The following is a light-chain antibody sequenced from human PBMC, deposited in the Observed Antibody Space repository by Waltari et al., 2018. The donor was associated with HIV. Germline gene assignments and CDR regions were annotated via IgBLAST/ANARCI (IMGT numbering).Light chain of an antibody. CDR3: QQYNNWPPWT. CDR1: QTVSSH. CDR2: GAF. Sequence: EIVMTQSPATLSVSPGERATLFCRARQTVSSHLAWYQQKPGRAPRLLIYGAFTRATGIPARFSGSGSGTEFTLTISSLQSEDFAVYYCQQYNNWPPWTFGQGTKVEIK. V-gene: IGKV3-15*01. J-gene: IGKJ1*01.